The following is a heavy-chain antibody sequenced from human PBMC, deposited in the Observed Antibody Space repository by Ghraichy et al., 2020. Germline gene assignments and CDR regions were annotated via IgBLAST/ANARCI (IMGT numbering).Heavy chain of an antibody. Sequence: SETLSLTCTVSGGSISSYYWSWIRQPPGKGLEWIGHIYFSGSTNYNPSLKSRVTISVDTSKNQFSLKLSSVTAADTAVYYCARDADDYGDYYYYYYMGVWGKGTTVTVSS. V-gene: IGHV4-59*01. D-gene: IGHD4-17*01. CDR3: ARDADDYGDYYYYYYMGV. CDR2: IYFSGST. CDR1: GGSISSYY. J-gene: IGHJ6*03.